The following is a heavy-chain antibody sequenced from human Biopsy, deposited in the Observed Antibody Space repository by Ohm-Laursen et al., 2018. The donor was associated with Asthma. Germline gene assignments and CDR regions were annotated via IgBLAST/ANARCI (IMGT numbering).Heavy chain of an antibody. D-gene: IGHD3-9*01. CDR2: VNTGNGNT. V-gene: IGHV1-3*04. CDR3: ARTYFDFLTGQVNDAFAF. Sequence: ASVKPSRKAYSYNFISFATHWVRQQPGERLGWKGLVNTGNGNTKNSQKFQGRVTMTRNTSARTAYMDLSRLRFEDTAVYYCARTYFDFLTGQVNDAFAFWGQGTMVTVSS. J-gene: IGHJ3*01. CDR1: SYNFISFA.